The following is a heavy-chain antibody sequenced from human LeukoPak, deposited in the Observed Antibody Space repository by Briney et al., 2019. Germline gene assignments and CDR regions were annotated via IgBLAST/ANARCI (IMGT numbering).Heavy chain of an antibody. D-gene: IGHD4-17*01. CDR1: GGSINTANYY. J-gene: IGHJ4*02. V-gene: IGHV4-30-4*08. CDR3: ARDRYGDFEDY. Sequence: SETLSLXCNVSGGSINTANYYWTWIRQPPGKGLEWIGYISYSGTPYYNPSLNSRVTISLDTSKNQFSLRLNSVTAADTAMYYCARDRYGDFEDYWGRGTLVTVSS. CDR2: ISYSGTP.